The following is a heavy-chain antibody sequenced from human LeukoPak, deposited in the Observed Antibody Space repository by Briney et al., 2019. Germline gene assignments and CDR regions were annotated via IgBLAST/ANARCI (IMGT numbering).Heavy chain of an antibody. V-gene: IGHV3-33*01. Sequence: PGRSLRLSCAASGFTFSSHGMHWVRQAPGKGLEWVAVIWYDGSKKYYVDSVKGRFTISRDNSKNMPYLQMNSLRAEDTAVYHCASFRGGGSSGYYEYWGQGTLVTVSS. CDR2: IWYDGSKK. CDR3: ASFRGGGSSGYYEY. CDR1: GFTFSSHG. J-gene: IGHJ4*02. D-gene: IGHD3-22*01.